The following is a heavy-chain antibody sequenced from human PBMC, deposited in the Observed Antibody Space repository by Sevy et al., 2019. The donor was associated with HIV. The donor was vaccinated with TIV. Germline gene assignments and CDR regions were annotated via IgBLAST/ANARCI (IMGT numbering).Heavy chain of an antibody. D-gene: IGHD1-7*01. CDR1: GFSFSNAW. CDR3: TLQSELPGFDP. V-gene: IGHV3-15*01. CDR2: IKSSTDGGTT. Sequence: EGSLRLSCEASGFSFSNAWMNWVRQAPGKELEWVGRIKSSTDGGTTDYAAPVKGRFTISRDDAKSMLYLQMNSLKTEDTALYYCTLQSELPGFDPWGQGTLVTVSS. J-gene: IGHJ5*02.